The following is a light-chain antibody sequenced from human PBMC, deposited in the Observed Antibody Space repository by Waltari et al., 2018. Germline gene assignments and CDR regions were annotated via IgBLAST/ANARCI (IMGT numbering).Light chain of an antibody. CDR2: HAS. CDR1: QAISSW. J-gene: IGKJ1*01. V-gene: IGKV1-12*01. CDR3: QQGSAFPPT. Sequence: EIQMTQSPSSVSASAGDTVSITCRASQAISSWLAWYQQKPGDSPNLLIYHASNLQSGVPSRFSGSESGTDFTLTISSLRPEDSATYYCQQGSAFPPTFGQGTKVEV.